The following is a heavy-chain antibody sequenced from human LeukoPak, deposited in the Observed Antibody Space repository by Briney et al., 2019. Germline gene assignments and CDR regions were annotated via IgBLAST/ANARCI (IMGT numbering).Heavy chain of an antibody. J-gene: IGHJ4*02. CDR2: IYSDNT. D-gene: IGHD2-15*01. Sequence: PGGSLRLSCTVSGFTVSSNSMSWVRQAPGKGLEWVSFIYSDNTHYSDSVKGRFTISRDNSKNTVYLQMNSLRAEDTAVYYCAKHGLPLVVISAPLDYWGQGTLVTVAS. CDR1: GFTVSSNS. V-gene: IGHV3-66*03. CDR3: AKHGLPLVVISAPLDY.